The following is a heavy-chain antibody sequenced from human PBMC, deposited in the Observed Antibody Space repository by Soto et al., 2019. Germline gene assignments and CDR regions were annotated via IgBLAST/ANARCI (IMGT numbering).Heavy chain of an antibody. V-gene: IGHV4-59*08. CDR1: SGPDRSHN. Sequence: QVQLQQSGPRLVKPSETLSLTCTVSSGPDRSHNWGWIRQPPGRGLEWIGYVYYTGDTAYNPSLRGRITISASASATDSPVTLTPVTAADTALYYCVRQGVDCLHGLVDVWGQGTTVSVSS. CDR2: VYYTGDT. CDR3: VRQGVDCLHGLVDV. J-gene: IGHJ6*02. D-gene: IGHD2-21*02.